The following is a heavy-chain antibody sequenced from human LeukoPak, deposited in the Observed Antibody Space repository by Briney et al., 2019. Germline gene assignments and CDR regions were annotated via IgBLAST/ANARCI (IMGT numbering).Heavy chain of an antibody. CDR1: GFTFSSYG. CDR2: IWSDGSTK. Sequence: GGSVRLSCVASGFTFSSYGMHWVRQAPGKGLEWVAIIWSDGSTKYYVGSVKGRFTISRDSSKSTLYLQMNSLRAEDTAVYYCARDAATPVGMPHYWGQGTVGSVSS. J-gene: IGHJ4*02. CDR3: ARDAATPVGMPHY. D-gene: IGHD2-2*01. V-gene: IGHV3-33*01.